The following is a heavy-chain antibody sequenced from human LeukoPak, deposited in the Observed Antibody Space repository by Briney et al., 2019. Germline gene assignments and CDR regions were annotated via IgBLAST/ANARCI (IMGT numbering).Heavy chain of an antibody. CDR1: GFTVSSNY. V-gene: IGHV3-53*01. CDR2: IYSGGST. CDR3: AASLPNIVVVPATKGPFGY. J-gene: IGHJ4*02. D-gene: IGHD2-2*01. Sequence: GGSLRLSCAASGFTVSSNYMSWVRQAPGKGLEWVSVIYSGGSTYYADSVKGRFTISRDNSKNTLYLQMNSLRAEDTAVYYCAASLPNIVVVPATKGPFGYWGQGALVTVSS.